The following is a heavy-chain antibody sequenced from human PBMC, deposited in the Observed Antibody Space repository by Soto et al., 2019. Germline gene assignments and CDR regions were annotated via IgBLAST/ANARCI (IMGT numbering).Heavy chain of an antibody. Sequence: QVQLQESGPGLAKPSETLSLTCTVSGGSINNYYWSWIRQPPGKGLEWIGYISYSGSTNYNPSLKVRVTMSVSTSKHPFPLNLDSVTAADPAVYFCAGRGARYCSYSGRYDGASDIWGQGTMVTVSS. V-gene: IGHV4-59*08. CDR2: ISYSGST. D-gene: IGHD2-15*01. CDR3: AGRGARYCSYSGRYDGASDI. CDR1: GGSINNYY. J-gene: IGHJ3*02.